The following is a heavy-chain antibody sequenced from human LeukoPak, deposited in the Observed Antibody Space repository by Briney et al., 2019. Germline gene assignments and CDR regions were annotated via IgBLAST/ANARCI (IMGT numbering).Heavy chain of an antibody. J-gene: IGHJ4*02. CDR1: GFTFDNYA. CDR2: ISSNSGNI. CDR3: AKDMGRYYDSSGYYALDY. D-gene: IGHD3-22*01. Sequence: GRSLTLSCAASGFTFDNYAMHWVRPAPRKGLDWVSGISSNSGNIFYADSVKGRFTISRDNSKNSLYLQMNSLRAEDTALYYCAKDMGRYYDSSGYYALDYWGQGNLVTVSS. V-gene: IGHV3-9*01.